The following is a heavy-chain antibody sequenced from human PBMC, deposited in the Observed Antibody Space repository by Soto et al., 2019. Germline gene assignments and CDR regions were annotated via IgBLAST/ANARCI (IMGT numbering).Heavy chain of an antibody. CDR1: GDAISNYY. D-gene: IGHD1-20*01. CDR3: ARGTRALLTSICAY. Sequence: PSETLSLTCGVSGDAISNYYWSWFRQTPGRGLEWIGCVHESGSTDYNPSLRGRVIISLHTSKSQFSLSLRSATAADTDTYYCARGTRALLTSICAYGGQGIPVTAS. V-gene: IGHV4-59*03. J-gene: IGHJ4*02. CDR2: VHESGST.